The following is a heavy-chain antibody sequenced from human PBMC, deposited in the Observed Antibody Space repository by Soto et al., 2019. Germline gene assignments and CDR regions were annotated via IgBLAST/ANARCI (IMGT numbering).Heavy chain of an antibody. D-gene: IGHD3-22*01. V-gene: IGHV3-30-3*02. J-gene: IGHJ5*02. Sequence: QVQLVESGGGVVQPGWSLRLSCAASGFTFSSYAMHWIRQAPGKGLEWVAIISFDGSNEYYADSVKGRFTISRDNSKNTLYVQVRSLRAEDTAVYYCAKTYYYDRSVYYQNWFDPWGQGTLVTVSS. CDR2: ISFDGSNE. CDR1: GFTFSSYA. CDR3: AKTYYYDRSVYYQNWFDP.